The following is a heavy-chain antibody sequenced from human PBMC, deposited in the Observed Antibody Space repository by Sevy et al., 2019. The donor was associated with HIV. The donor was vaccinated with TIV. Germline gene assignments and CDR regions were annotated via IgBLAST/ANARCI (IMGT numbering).Heavy chain of an antibody. J-gene: IGHJ4*02. CDR2: LKHKAYGGTL. Sequence: GGSLRLSCTGSGFTFGDYAMSWVRQAPGKGLEWVAFLKHKAYGGTLDYAASVKGRFSISRDDSKSIAHLQMNDLKTEDTAIYYGKRWNGAQSIFDYWGQGALVTVSS. CDR3: KRWNGAQSIFDY. D-gene: IGHD1-1*01. CDR1: GFTFGDYA. V-gene: IGHV3-49*04.